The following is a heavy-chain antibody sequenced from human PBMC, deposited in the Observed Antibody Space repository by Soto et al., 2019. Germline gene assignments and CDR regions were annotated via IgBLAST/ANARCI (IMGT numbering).Heavy chain of an antibody. CDR1: GFTFTSSA. CDR3: AADSTGVGYYYYYGMDV. CDR2: IVVGSGNT. J-gene: IGHJ6*02. D-gene: IGHD7-27*01. V-gene: IGHV1-58*01. Sequence: SVKVSCKASGFTFTSSAVQWVRQARGQRLGWIGWIVVGSGNTNYAQKFQERVTITRDMSTSTAYMELSSLRSEDTAVYYCAADSTGVGYYYYYGMDVWGQGTTVTVSS.